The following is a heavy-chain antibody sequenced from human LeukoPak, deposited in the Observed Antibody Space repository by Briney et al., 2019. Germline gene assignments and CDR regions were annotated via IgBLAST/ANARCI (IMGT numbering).Heavy chain of an antibody. V-gene: IGHV1-8*03. CDR2: MNPNSGNT. CDR1: GYTFTSYD. CDR3: ARGTSSSWYYFDY. J-gene: IGHJ4*02. Sequence: ATVKVSCKASGYTFTSYDINWARQATGQGLEWMGWMNPNSGNTGYAQKFQGRVTITRNTSISTAYMELSSLRSEDTAVYYCARGTSSSWYYFDYWGQGTLVTVSS. D-gene: IGHD6-13*01.